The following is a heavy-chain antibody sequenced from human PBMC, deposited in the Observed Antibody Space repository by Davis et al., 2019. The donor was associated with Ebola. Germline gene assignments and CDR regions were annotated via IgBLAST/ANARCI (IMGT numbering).Heavy chain of an antibody. V-gene: IGHV4-31*03. CDR2: IYYSGST. CDR3: ARPKAVAGVYYYGMDV. Sequence: MPSETLSLTCTVSGGSISSGGYYWSWIRQHPGKGLEWIGYIYYSGSTYYNPSLKSRVTISIDTSKNQFSLKLSSVTAADTAVYYCARPKAVAGVYYYGMDVWGQGTTVTVSS. D-gene: IGHD6-19*01. J-gene: IGHJ6*02. CDR1: GGSISSGGYY.